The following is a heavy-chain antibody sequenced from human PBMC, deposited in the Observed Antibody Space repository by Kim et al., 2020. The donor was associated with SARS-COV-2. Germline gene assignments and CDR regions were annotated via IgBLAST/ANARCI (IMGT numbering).Heavy chain of an antibody. D-gene: IGHD3-22*01. CDR2: IIPILGIA. CDR1: GGTFSSYA. CDR3: ARGEEGYYDSTFDY. J-gene: IGHJ4*02. V-gene: IGHV1-69*04. Sequence: SVKVSCKASGGTFSSYAISWVRQAPGQGLEWMGRIIPILGIANYAQKFQGRVTITADKSTSTAYMELSSLRSEDTAVYYCARGEEGYYDSTFDYWGQGTLVTVSS.